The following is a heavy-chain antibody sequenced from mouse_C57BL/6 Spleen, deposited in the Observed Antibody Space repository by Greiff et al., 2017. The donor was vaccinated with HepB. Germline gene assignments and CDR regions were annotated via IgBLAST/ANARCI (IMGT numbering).Heavy chain of an antibody. CDR2: ISYDGSN. J-gene: IGHJ3*01. CDR3: ARAPNWDVAY. Sequence: EVQLQQSGPGLVKPSQSLSLTCSVTGYSITSGYYWNWIRQFPGNKLEWMGYISYDGSNNYNPSLKNRISITRDTSKNQFFLKLNSVTTEDTATYYCARAPNWDVAYWGQGTLVTVSA. CDR1: GYSITSGYY. D-gene: IGHD4-1*01. V-gene: IGHV3-6*01.